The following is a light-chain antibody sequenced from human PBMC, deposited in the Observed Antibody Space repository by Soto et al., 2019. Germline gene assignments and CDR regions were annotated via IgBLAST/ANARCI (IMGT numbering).Light chain of an antibody. Sequence: TPSPGTLSLSPGARATLSCRASQSVSSSYLAWYQQKPGQAPRLLIYGASSRATGIPDRFSGSGSGTDFTLTISRLEPEDVAVYYCQQYGSSPPITFGQGTRLEIK. V-gene: IGKV3-20*01. CDR1: QSVSSSY. CDR3: QQYGSSPPIT. J-gene: IGKJ5*01. CDR2: GAS.